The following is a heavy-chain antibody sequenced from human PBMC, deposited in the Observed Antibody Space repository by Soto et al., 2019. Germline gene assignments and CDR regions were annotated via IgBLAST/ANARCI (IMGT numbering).Heavy chain of an antibody. J-gene: IGHJ6*02. V-gene: IGHV4-61*01. CDR1: GGSVSSGNYY. CDR2: IYYSGST. CDR3: ARDLSGHDGLDV. Sequence: SETLSLTCAVSGGSVSSGNYYWSWIRQPPGKGLEWIGYIYYSGSTNYNPSLKSRVTISVDTSKNQFSLKLSSVTAADTAVYYCARDLSGHDGLDVWGQRTTVTVSS. D-gene: IGHD5-12*01.